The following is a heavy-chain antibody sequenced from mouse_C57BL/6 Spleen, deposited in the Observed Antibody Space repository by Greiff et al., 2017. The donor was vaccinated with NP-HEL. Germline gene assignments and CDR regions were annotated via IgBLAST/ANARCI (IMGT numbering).Heavy chain of an antibody. V-gene: IGHV1-55*01. CDR3: ARERRNGYYAWFAY. J-gene: IGHJ3*01. Sequence: QVQLQQPGAELVKPGASAKMSCKASGYTFTSYWITWVKQRPGQGLEWIGDIYPGSGSTNYNEKFKSKATLTVDTSSSTAYMQLSSLTSEDSAVYYCARERRNGYYAWFAYWGQGTLVTVSA. CDR1: GYTFTSYW. D-gene: IGHD2-3*01. CDR2: IYPGSGST.